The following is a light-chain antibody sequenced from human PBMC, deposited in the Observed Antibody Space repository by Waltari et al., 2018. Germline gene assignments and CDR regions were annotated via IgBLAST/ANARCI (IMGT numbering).Light chain of an antibody. V-gene: IGLV2-11*01. Sequence: QSALTQPRSVSGSPGQSVTISCTGTSSDVGNYDSVSWYQQHPGKAPKLMFYDVTKGPPGVPARFSGSTSGNTASLTISGLQAEDEADYYCYSYAGSYTWVFGGGTKLTVL. J-gene: IGLJ3*02. CDR1: SSDVGNYDS. CDR2: DVT. CDR3: YSYAGSYTWV.